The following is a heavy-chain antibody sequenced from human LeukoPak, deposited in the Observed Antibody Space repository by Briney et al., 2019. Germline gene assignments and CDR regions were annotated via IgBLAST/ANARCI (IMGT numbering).Heavy chain of an antibody. V-gene: IGHV4-4*02. CDR2: IYHSGST. CDR3: ARGRRTVVRWFDP. J-gene: IGHJ5*02. D-gene: IGHD4-23*01. CDR1: GGSISSSNW. Sequence: SETLSLTCAVSGGSISSSNWWSWVRQPPGKGLEWIGEIYHSGSTNYNPFLKSRVTISVDKSKNQFSLKLSSVTAADTAVYYCARGRRTVVRWFDPWGQGTLVTVSS.